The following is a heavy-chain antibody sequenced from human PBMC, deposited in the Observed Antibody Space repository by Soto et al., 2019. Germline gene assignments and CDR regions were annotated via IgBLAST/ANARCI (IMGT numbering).Heavy chain of an antibody. D-gene: IGHD2-2*01. J-gene: IGHJ3*02. V-gene: IGHV1-18*03. Sequence: QAQLVQSGPEVKKPGASVKVSCKASGYTFSTHGLSWVRQAPGQGLEWMGWITPSNGNTNSAQKLQGRLSMTSLTHCISCNMEVRMMRSLDMAVYYCAGFRLSSSSTCDTSIGFDMWGQGTVITNSS. CDR3: AGFRLSSSSTCDTSIGFDM. CDR2: ITPSNGNT. CDR1: GYTFSTHG.